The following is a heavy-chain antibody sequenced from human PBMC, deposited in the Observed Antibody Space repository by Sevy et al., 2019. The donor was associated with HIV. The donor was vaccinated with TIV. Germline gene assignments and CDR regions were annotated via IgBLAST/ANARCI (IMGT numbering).Heavy chain of an antibody. J-gene: IGHJ4*02. Sequence: SETLSLTCTVSGGSITSRYWNWIRQPPGKGLEWIANIYYNGHINYNPSLKSRVTLSLDTSKNQFSLGLSSLTAADPAMHYWAGENAWGRGYYWGQGTLVTVSS. CDR1: GGSITSRY. D-gene: IGHD7-27*01. V-gene: IGHV4-59*11. CDR3: AGENAWGRGYY. CDR2: IYYNGHI.